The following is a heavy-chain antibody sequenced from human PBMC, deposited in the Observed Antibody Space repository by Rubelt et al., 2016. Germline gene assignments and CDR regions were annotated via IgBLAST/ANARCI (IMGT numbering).Heavy chain of an antibody. CDR2: LYSGGST. Sequence: EVQLVESGGGLIQPGGSLRLSCAASGFTVSTNFMNWVRQAPGKGLEWVSVLYSGGSTYYADSVKGRFTISRDNSKNTLYLQMNNLRAEETALYYCAKEEQKGGSGRYYYDYWGQGTAVTVSS. CDR3: AKEEQKGGSGRYYYDY. CDR1: GFTVSTNF. D-gene: IGHD3-10*01. V-gene: IGHV3-53*01. J-gene: IGHJ4*02.